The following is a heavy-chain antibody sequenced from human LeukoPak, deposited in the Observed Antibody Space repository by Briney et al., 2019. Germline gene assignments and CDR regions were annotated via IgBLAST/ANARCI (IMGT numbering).Heavy chain of an antibody. J-gene: IGHJ4*03. Sequence: GGSLRLSCAASGFDFSSNWMHWVRHAPGQGLVWVSRIKGDGISTNYADSVKGRLTISRDIAKNTLYLQMNSLRAEDTGVYYCAKDHYWSIDYWGQGTTVTVSS. V-gene: IGHV3-74*01. CDR3: AKDHYWSIDY. CDR1: GFDFSSNW. CDR2: IKGDGIST. D-gene: IGHD3-3*01.